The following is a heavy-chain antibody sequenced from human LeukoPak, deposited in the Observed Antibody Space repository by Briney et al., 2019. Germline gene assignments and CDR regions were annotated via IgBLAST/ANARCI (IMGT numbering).Heavy chain of an antibody. CDR1: GFTFSSYG. Sequence: GGSLRLSCAASGFTFSSYGMHWVRQAPGKGLEWVAFIRYDGSNKYHADSVKGRFTISRDNSKNTLYLQMNSLRAEDTAVYYCAKGRYCSGGSCYGDYFDYWGQGTLVTVSS. V-gene: IGHV3-30*02. CDR2: IRYDGSNK. J-gene: IGHJ4*02. D-gene: IGHD2-15*01. CDR3: AKGRYCSGGSCYGDYFDY.